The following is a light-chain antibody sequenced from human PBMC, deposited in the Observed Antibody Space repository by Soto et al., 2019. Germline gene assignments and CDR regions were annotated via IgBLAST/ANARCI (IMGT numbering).Light chain of an antibody. J-gene: IGKJ1*01. V-gene: IGKV3-20*01. CDR1: QNLSSGY. Sequence: EIVLTQSPGTLSLSPGERATLSCRASQNLSSGYLAWYQQKPGQAPRILIYAASSRATGIPDRFSGSGSGTDSSLTISRLEPEDFAVYYCQQYDTSPRTFGQGTKV. CDR2: AAS. CDR3: QQYDTSPRT.